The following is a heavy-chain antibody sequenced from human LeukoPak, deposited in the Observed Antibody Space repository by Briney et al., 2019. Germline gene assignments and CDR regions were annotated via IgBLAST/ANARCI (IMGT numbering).Heavy chain of an antibody. CDR1: GFTFSSYS. Sequence: PGGSLRLSCAASGFTFSSYSVNWVRQAPGKGLEWVSSISSSSSYIYYADSVKGRFTISRDNAKNSLYLQMNSLRAEDTAVYYCARMDYCSSTSCYSDAFDIWGQGTMVTVSS. V-gene: IGHV3-21*01. J-gene: IGHJ3*02. D-gene: IGHD2-2*01. CDR3: ARMDYCSSTSCYSDAFDI. CDR2: ISSSSSYI.